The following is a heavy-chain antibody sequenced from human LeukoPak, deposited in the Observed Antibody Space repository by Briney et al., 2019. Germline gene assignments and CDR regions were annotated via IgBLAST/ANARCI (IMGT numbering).Heavy chain of an antibody. CDR2: INHSGST. Sequence: SETLSLTCAVYGGSFSGYYWSWIRQPPGKGLEWIGEINHSGSTNYNPSLKSRVTISVDTSKNQFSLKLNSVTAADTAVYYCARALYYYGSGSYGAFDAFDIWGQGTMVTVSS. CDR3: ARALYYYGSGSYGAFDAFDI. D-gene: IGHD3-10*01. CDR1: GGSFSGYY. V-gene: IGHV4-34*01. J-gene: IGHJ3*02.